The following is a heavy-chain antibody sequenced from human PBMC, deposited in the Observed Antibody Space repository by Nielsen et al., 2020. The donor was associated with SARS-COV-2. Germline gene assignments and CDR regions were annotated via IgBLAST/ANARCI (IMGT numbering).Heavy chain of an antibody. CDR3: ARAGSSSWYLVPTVG. CDR1: GFTLSTYA. Sequence: GESLKISCAASGFTLSTYAMSWVRQAPGKGPEWVSDISGSGGNTYYAESVRGRFTISRDNSKNTLYLQMNSLRAEDTAVYYCARAGSSSWYLVPTVGWGQGTLVTVSS. CDR2: ISGSGGNT. D-gene: IGHD6-13*01. V-gene: IGHV3-23*01. J-gene: IGHJ4*02.